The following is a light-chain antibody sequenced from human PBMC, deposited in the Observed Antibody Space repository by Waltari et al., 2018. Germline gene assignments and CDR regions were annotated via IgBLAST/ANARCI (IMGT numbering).Light chain of an antibody. Sequence: EIVLTQSPATLSLSPGESATIACSASQSVDMYLAWYQQRPGQAPRLLLYDTSNRATDIPARFSGSGSETDFSLTISSLEPEDFAVYYCQQRRNWPLTFGGGTKVEIK. V-gene: IGKV3-11*01. CDR2: DTS. CDR1: QSVDMY. J-gene: IGKJ4*01. CDR3: QQRRNWPLT.